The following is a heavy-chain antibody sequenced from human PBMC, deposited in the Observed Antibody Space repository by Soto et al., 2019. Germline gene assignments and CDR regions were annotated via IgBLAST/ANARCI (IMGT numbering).Heavy chain of an antibody. J-gene: IGHJ4*02. V-gene: IGHV4-34*01. CDR1: GVSFSGYY. D-gene: IGHD5-18*01. Sequence: PSETLSLTCAFYGVSFSGYYWSWIRQPPGKGLEWIGEINHSGSTNYNPSLKSRVTISVDTSKNQFSLKLSSVTAADTAVYYCARGEGYSYGFLDYWGQGTLVTVSS. CDR2: INHSGST. CDR3: ARGEGYSYGFLDY.